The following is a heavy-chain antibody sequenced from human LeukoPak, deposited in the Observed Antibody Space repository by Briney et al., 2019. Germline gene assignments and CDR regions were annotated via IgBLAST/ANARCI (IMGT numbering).Heavy chain of an antibody. J-gene: IGHJ3*02. CDR1: GFTFRNYA. D-gene: IGHD6-19*01. V-gene: IGHV3-23*01. Sequence: GSLRLSCAASGFTFRNYAMSWVRQAPGRGLEWVSAIGGSSDYTFYGDSVKGRFTISRHNSKNTLYLQMNSLRAEDTAVYYCATRALGWYDAFDIWGQGTMVTVSS. CDR2: IGGSSDYT. CDR3: ATRALGWYDAFDI.